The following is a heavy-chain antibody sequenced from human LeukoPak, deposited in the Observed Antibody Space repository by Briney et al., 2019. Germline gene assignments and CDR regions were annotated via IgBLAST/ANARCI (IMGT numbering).Heavy chain of an antibody. Sequence: PSETLSLTCTVSRGSISTYYWSWIRQPPGKGLEWIGYIYYTGSPNYNPSLKSRVTISVDTSKIEFSLKLSSVIAADTAMYYCARHWMAVAPYWYFDLWGHGALVTVSS. CDR1: RGSISTYY. V-gene: IGHV4-59*08. J-gene: IGHJ2*01. D-gene: IGHD6-19*01. CDR2: IYYTGSP. CDR3: ARHWMAVAPYWYFDL.